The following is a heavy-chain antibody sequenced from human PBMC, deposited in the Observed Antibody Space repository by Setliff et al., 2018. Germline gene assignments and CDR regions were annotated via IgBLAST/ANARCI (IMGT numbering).Heavy chain of an antibody. CDR2: IDWDGDK. CDR3: ARSRGVTTTLAKFYFDS. V-gene: IGHV2-70*16. CDR1: GGSISSGGYY. J-gene: IGHJ4*02. Sequence: TLSLTCTVSGGSISSGGYYWSWIRQPPGKALEWLARIDWDGDKFYSASLQTRLTISKYTSKNQVVLTMANMDPVDTGTYFCARSRGVTTTLAKFYFDSWGQGTLVTVSS. D-gene: IGHD4-4*01.